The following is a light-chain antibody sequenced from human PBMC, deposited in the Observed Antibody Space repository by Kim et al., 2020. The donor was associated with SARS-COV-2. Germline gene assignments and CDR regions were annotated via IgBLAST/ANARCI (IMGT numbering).Light chain of an antibody. CDR3: QQSFIYPRT. Sequence: DVQMTQSPSSLSASVGDRVTITCRASQSITTYLNWYQQIPGRAPSLLIYAASTLQSGVPSRFSGSGSGTDFALTISSLQPEDFATYYCQQSFIYPRTFGQGTKVDIK. CDR2: AAS. V-gene: IGKV1-39*01. CDR1: QSITTY. J-gene: IGKJ1*01.